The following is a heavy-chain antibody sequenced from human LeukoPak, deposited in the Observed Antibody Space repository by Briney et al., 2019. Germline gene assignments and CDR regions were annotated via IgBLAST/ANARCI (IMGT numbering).Heavy chain of an antibody. V-gene: IGHV3-21*01. CDR1: GFTFSSYS. Sequence: GGSLRLSCAASGFTFSSYSMNWVRQAPGRGLEWVSSISSSSSYIYYADSVKGRFTISRDNAKNSLYLQMNSLRAEDTAVYYCARGVRAGLRAWGQGTLVTVSS. CDR2: ISSSSSYI. CDR3: ARGVRAGLRA. J-gene: IGHJ4*02. D-gene: IGHD3-10*02.